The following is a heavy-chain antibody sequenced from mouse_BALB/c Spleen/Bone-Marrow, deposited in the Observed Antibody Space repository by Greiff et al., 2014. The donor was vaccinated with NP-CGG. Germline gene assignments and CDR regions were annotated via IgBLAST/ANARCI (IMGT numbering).Heavy chain of an antibody. V-gene: IGHV5-6-2*01. CDR2: IYTNDGST. CDR3: ARRAFYALDY. J-gene: IGHJ4*01. Sequence: EVKLMESGGGLVKVGESLKLSRAASGFTFSTYYMSWVRQTPEKRLELVAAIYTNDGSTYYPDTVKGRFAISRDNAKNTLYLQMSSLKSEDTALYYCARRAFYALDYWGQGTSVTVSS. CDR1: GFTFSTYY.